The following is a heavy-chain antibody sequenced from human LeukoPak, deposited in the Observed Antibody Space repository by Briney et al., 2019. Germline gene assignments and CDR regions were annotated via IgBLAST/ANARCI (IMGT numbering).Heavy chain of an antibody. V-gene: IGHV1-69*01. D-gene: IGHD4-23*01. CDR2: IIPIFGTA. CDR3: ARERDYGGNSGFTAFDI. Sequence: SVKVSCKASLGTFSRYAISCVGQAPGQGLEWMGGIIPIFGTANYAQKFQGRVTITADESTSTAYMELSSLRSEDTAVYYWARERDYGGNSGFTAFDIWGQGTMVTVSS. CDR1: LGTFSRYA. J-gene: IGHJ3*02.